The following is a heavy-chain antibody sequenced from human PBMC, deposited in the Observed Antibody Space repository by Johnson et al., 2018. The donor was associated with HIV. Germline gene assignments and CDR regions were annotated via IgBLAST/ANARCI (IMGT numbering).Heavy chain of an antibody. J-gene: IGHJ3*02. CDR2: IRYDGSNK. Sequence: QVQLVESGGGLVKPGGSLKLSCTASGFTFSSYGMHWVRQAPGKGLEWVAFIRYDGSNKYYADSVKGRFTISRDNSKNTLYLQMNSLRAEDTAVYYCAKVGGRHDYGDYLGAFDIWGQGTMVTVSS. D-gene: IGHD4-17*01. CDR1: GFTFSSYG. CDR3: AKVGGRHDYGDYLGAFDI. V-gene: IGHV3-30*02.